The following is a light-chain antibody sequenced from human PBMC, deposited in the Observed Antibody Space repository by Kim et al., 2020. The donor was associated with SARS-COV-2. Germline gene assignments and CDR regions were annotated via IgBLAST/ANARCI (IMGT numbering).Light chain of an antibody. Sequence: EIVLTQSPGTLSLSPGERATLSCRASQSVSSSYLAWYQQIPGQAPRLLIYGASSRATGIPDRFSGSGSGTDFTLTISRLEPEDFAVYYCQQYVSSLLTFGGVTKV. CDR2: GAS. J-gene: IGKJ4*01. CDR1: QSVSSSY. V-gene: IGKV3-20*01. CDR3: QQYVSSLLT.